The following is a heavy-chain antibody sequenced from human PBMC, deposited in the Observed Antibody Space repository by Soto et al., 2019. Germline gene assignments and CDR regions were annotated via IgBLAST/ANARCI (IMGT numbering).Heavy chain of an antibody. CDR3: ARTTAAIHLNY. CDR2: THHSGST. D-gene: IGHD2-21*02. CDR1: GGSLSGNY. V-gene: IGHV4-34*01. J-gene: IGHJ4*02. Sequence: QAQLQQWGTGLLKPSETLSLTCAVYGGSLSGNYWGWIRQPPGKGLEWIGETHHSGSTAYNPSLKTRVTISVDTSRNQFSLKLNSVTAAETAVYYCARTTAAIHLNYWSQGTRVTVSS.